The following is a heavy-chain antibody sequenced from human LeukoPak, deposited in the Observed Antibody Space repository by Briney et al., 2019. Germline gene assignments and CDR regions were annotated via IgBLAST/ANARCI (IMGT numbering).Heavy chain of an antibody. CDR3: ARGYSSGPDY. CDR2: INSDGSTT. V-gene: IGHV3-74*01. Sequence: PGGSLRLSRSASGFTFRSYWMHWVRQAPGKGLVWVSRINSDGSTTTYADSVKGRFTISRDNAKNTLYLQMNSLRAEDTAMYYCARGYSSGPDYWGQGTLVTVSS. D-gene: IGHD6-19*01. CDR1: GFTFRSYW. J-gene: IGHJ4*02.